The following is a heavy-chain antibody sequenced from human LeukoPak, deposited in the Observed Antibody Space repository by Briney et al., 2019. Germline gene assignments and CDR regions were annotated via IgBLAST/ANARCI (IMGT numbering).Heavy chain of an antibody. CDR2: ISGSGSTT. CDR3: AKEGGTTSPNWFDT. Sequence: GESLRLSCAASGFTFSSNAMSWVRQAPGKGLKWVAAISGSGSTTDYAESVKGRFTISRDNSKNTLYLQMNNLTAEDTALYYCAKEGGTTSPNWFDTWGQGNLVTVSS. V-gene: IGHV3-23*01. CDR1: GFTFSSNA. D-gene: IGHD1-26*01. J-gene: IGHJ5*02.